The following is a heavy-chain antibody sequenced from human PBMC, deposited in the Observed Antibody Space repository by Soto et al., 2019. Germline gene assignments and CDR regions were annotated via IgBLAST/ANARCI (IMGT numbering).Heavy chain of an antibody. D-gene: IGHD3-22*01. CDR3: ARVMNYYDSSGYPDY. CDR1: GYTFTSYG. J-gene: IGHJ4*02. CDR2: ISAYNGNT. V-gene: IGHV1-18*01. Sequence: VASVKVSCKASGYTFTSYGISWVRQAPGQGLEWMGWISAYNGNTNYAQKLQGRVTMTTDTSTSTAYMELRSLRSDDTAVYYCARVMNYYDSSGYPDYWGQGTLVTVSS.